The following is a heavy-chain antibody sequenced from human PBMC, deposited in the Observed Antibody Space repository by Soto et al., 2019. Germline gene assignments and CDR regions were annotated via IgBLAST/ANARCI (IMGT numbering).Heavy chain of an antibody. J-gene: IGHJ4*02. D-gene: IGHD3-10*01. CDR2: ISYDGSDK. Sequence: QVQLVESGGGVVQPGRSLRLSCAASGFPFTSYGMHWVREGPDKGLEWVAIISYDGSDKYYADSVKGRFTISRDNSKNTLYLQMNSLRPEDTALYHCVGRQYYVDYRRQGTLVIVAS. V-gene: IGHV3-30*03. CDR3: VGRQYYVDY. CDR1: GFPFTSYG.